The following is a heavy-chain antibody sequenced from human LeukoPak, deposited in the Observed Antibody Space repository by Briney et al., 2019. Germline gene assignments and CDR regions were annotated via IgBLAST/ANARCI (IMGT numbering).Heavy chain of an antibody. V-gene: IGHV4-34*01. CDR3: ARKNTYYDILTGYYSSDAFDI. J-gene: IGHJ3*02. CDR1: GGSFSGYY. CDR2: INHSGST. D-gene: IGHD3-9*01. Sequence: SETLSLTCAVYGGSFSGYYWSWIRQPPGKGLEWIGEINHSGSTNYNPSLKSRVTISVDTSKNQFSLKLSSVTAADTAVYYCARKNTYYDILTGYYSSDAFDIWGQGTMVTVSS.